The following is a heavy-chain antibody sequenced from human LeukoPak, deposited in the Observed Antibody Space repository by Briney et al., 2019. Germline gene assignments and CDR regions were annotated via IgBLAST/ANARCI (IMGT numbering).Heavy chain of an antibody. Sequence: PSETLPLTCAVYGGSFSGYYWSWIRQPPGKGLEWIGEINHSGSTNYNPSLKSRVTISVDTSKNQFALKLSSVTAADTAVYYCARGNGWYYFYYFDYWGQGTLSPSPQ. CDR1: GGSFSGYY. CDR3: ARGNGWYYFYYFDY. D-gene: IGHD6-19*01. V-gene: IGHV4-34*01. CDR2: INHSGST. J-gene: IGHJ4*02.